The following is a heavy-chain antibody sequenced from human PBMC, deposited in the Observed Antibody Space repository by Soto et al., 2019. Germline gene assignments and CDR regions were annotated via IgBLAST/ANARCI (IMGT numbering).Heavy chain of an antibody. J-gene: IGHJ1*01. CDR2: IYWDDGK. CDR3: AQSPEPRVCFQH. CDR1: GFSLNTGGVT. V-gene: IGHV2-5*02. Sequence: SGPTLVNPTQTLTLTCVFSGFSLNTGGVTVGWIRQPPGKALEWVALIYWDDGKRYSPSLKSRLTITKETSRNQVVLTMTNVDPEDTATYFCAQSPEPRVCFQHWGEGTLVTVSS. D-gene: IGHD1-26*01.